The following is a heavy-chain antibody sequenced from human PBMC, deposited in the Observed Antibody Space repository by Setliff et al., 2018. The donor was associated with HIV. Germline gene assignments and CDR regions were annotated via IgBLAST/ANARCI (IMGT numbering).Heavy chain of an antibody. J-gene: IGHJ4*02. CDR1: GYTFTGYY. CDR2: INPNSGGT. Sequence: ASVKVSCKASGYTFTGYYMHWVRQAPGQGLEWMGWINPNSGGTNYAQKSQGRVTLSADESTSTAYMQLSSLTSEDTAVYYCARGRWLQSFDYWGQGTLVTVSS. D-gene: IGHD5-12*01. CDR3: ARGRWLQSFDY. V-gene: IGHV1-2*02.